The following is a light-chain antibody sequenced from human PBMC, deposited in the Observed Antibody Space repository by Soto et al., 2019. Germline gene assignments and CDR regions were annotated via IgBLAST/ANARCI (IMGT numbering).Light chain of an antibody. J-gene: IGLJ2*01. V-gene: IGLV2-14*01. Sequence: QSALTQPASVSGSPGQPITISCTGTSSDVGGYDHVSWYQQPPGSAHQLMIYEVSNRPSGVSNRFSGSKSGKTASLTISGLQSEDEADYYCSSYTSSNTLLFGGGTQMIVL. CDR1: SSDVGGYDH. CDR3: SSYTSSNTLL. CDR2: EVS.